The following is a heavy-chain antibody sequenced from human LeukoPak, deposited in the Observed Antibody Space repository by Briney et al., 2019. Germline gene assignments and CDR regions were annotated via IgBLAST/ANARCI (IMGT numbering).Heavy chain of an antibody. Sequence: GGSLTLSCAGSGFSVSNYYMNWVRQPPGKGLEWVSLIRDSGATFYADSVKGRFTISRDNSKNTIYLQMNRLRVEDTAVYFCARDRAVTQGWVEFDSWGQGTQVTVSS. CDR3: ARDRAVTQGWVEFDS. CDR2: IRDSGAT. D-gene: IGHD4-17*01. J-gene: IGHJ5*01. CDR1: GFSVSNYY. V-gene: IGHV3-66*03.